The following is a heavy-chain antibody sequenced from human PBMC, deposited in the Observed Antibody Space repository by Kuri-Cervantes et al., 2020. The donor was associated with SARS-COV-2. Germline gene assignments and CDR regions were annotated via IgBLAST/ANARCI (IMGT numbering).Heavy chain of an antibody. CDR1: GYTFTDYY. J-gene: IGHJ4*02. CDR2: INPNSGGT. D-gene: IGHD3-22*01. CDR3: AREPGGGYYPH. V-gene: IGHV1-2*02. Sequence: ASVKVSCKASGYTFTDYYIHWVRQAPGQGLEWMGWINPNSGGTNYAQKFQGRVTMTRDTSISTAYMELSRLRSDDTAVYYCAREPGGGYYPHWGQGTLVTVSS.